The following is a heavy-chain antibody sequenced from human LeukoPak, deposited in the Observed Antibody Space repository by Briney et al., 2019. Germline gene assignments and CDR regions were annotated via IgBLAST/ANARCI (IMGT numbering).Heavy chain of an antibody. CDR3: ARETVVSGGWSPFDY. CDR2: IIPILGIA. V-gene: IGHV1-69*04. Sequence: ASVKVSCKASGGTFSSYAISWVRQAPGQGLEWMGRIIPILGIANYAQKFQGRVTITADKSTSTAYMELSSLRSEDTAVYYCARETVVSGGWSPFDYWGQGTLVTVSS. J-gene: IGHJ4*02. CDR1: GGTFSSYA. D-gene: IGHD6-19*01.